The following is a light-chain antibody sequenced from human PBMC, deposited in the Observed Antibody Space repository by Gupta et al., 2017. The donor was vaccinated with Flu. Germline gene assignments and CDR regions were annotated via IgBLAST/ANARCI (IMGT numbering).Light chain of an antibody. CDR1: SSDVGGYNN. CDR2: EVN. CDR3: SSYTSSSTLYV. Sequence: ITISCTGTSSDVGGYNNVSWYQQHPGKAPKLMIYEVNNRPSGVSNRFSGSKSDNTASLTISGLQAEDEADYYCSSYTSSSTLYVFGTGTKVTVL. J-gene: IGLJ1*01. V-gene: IGLV2-14*01.